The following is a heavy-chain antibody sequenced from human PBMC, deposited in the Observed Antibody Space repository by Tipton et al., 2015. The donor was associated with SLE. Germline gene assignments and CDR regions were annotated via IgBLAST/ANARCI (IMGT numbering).Heavy chain of an antibody. CDR3: ARESSYGAFDI. Sequence: LRLSCTVSGGSISSYYWSWIRQPPGKGLEWIGYIYYSGSTNYNPSLKSRVTISVDTSKNQFSLKLSPVTAADTAVYYCARESSYGAFDIWGQGTMVTVSS. CDR2: IYYSGST. V-gene: IGHV4-59*01. D-gene: IGHD5-18*01. J-gene: IGHJ3*02. CDR1: GGSISSYY.